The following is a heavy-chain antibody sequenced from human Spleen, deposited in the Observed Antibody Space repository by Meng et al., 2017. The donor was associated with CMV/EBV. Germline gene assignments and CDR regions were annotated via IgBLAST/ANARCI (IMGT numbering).Heavy chain of an antibody. Sequence: SCAASGFTFSSYWMSWVRQAPGKGLEWVSIIYRGRTTFYADSVKGRFTISGDNSKNMLHLQMNSLRAEDTAVYYCASTTLETPGIFDYWGQGTLVTVSS. CDR2: IYRGRTT. CDR1: GFTFSSYW. CDR3: ASTTLETPGIFDY. D-gene: IGHD1-1*01. V-gene: IGHV3-53*01. J-gene: IGHJ4*02.